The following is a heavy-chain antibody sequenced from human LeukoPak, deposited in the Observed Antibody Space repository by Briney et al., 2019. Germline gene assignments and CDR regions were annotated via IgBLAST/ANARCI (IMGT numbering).Heavy chain of an antibody. CDR3: VRKNRDFNAAFDI. Sequence: PGGSLRLSCTASGFTVSNNYMSWVRQAPGKGLEWVSISYSDSNTNYADSVKGLSTISRDTSQNTLSLQMNSLRAEDTAVYYCVRKNRDFNAAFDIWGQGTVVTVSS. D-gene: IGHD1-14*01. J-gene: IGHJ3*02. CDR1: GFTVSNNY. V-gene: IGHV3-53*01. CDR2: SYSDSNT.